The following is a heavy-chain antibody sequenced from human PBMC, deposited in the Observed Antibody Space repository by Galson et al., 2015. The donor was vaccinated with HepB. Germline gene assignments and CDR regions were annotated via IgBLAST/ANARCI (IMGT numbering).Heavy chain of an antibody. CDR3: ASESWYKFDW. J-gene: IGHJ4*02. Sequence: SLRLSCAASGFDFTTAWLIWVRQAPGKGLEWLGRIRRMAGGGGAVDYGASVKGRFIVSRDDSKDPVYLEMNSLRTEDTAVYYCASESWYKFDWWGRGTLVTVSS. CDR1: GFDFTTAW. CDR2: IRRMAGGGGAV. D-gene: IGHD6-13*01. V-gene: IGHV3-15*01.